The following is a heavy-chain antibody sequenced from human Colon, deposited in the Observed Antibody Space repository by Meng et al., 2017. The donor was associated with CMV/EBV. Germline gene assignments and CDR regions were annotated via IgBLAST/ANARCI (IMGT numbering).Heavy chain of an antibody. D-gene: IGHD2-2*01. CDR1: GFTFRSYA. J-gene: IGHJ6*02. V-gene: IGHV3-23*01. CDR3: ARLAYCSSTSCPPYYCYGMDV. Sequence: GESLKISCAASGFTFRSYAMSWVRQAPGKGLEWVSSISGSGGTRDYANSVKGRFTMSRDNSENTVYLQMNSLRDDDTALYYCARLAYCSSTSCPPYYCYGMDVWGQGTTVTVSS. CDR2: ISGSGGTR.